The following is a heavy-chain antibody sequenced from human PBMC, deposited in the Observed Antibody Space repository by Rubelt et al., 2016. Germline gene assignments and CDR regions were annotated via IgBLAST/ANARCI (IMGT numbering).Heavy chain of an antibody. V-gene: IGHV3-21*06. CDR3: ARDLAGIKGPIDY. CDR2: ISSRSRNI. Sequence: EVQLVESGGGLVQPGGSLRLSCAASGFTVRSNYMSWVRQAPGKGLEWVSSISSRSRNIYQADSVKGRFIISRDDAKNSVYLQMNNLRAEDTAVYYCARDLAGIKGPIDYWGQGTLVTVSS. D-gene: IGHD2-21*01. J-gene: IGHJ4*02. CDR1: GFTVRSNY.